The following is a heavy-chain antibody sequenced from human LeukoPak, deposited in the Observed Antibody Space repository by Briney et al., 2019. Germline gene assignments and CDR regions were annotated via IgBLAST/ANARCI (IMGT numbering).Heavy chain of an antibody. Sequence: GGSLRLSCAASGFTLSSYGMHWVRQAPGKGLQWVTFIRYDGRDTYYADSVKGRFTISRDDSTNTLYLQMNSLKSEDTAVYYCTTYGSGRKFDYWGQGVLVTVSS. J-gene: IGHJ4*02. CDR2: IRYDGRDT. CDR3: TTYGSGRKFDY. D-gene: IGHD3-10*01. CDR1: GFTLSSYG. V-gene: IGHV3-30*02.